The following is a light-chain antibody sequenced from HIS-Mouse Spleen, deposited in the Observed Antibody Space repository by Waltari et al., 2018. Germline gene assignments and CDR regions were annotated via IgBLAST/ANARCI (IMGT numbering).Light chain of an antibody. CDR3: YSTDSSGNHRV. CDR1: ALPKKY. V-gene: IGLV3-10*01. CDR2: EDS. Sequence: SYELTQPPSVSVSPGQTARITCSGDALPKKYAYWYQQKSGQAPVLVIYEDSKRPSGIPERFYGSRSGTMATLTISGDQVEDEADYYCYSTDSSGNHRVFGGGTKLTVL. J-gene: IGLJ2*01.